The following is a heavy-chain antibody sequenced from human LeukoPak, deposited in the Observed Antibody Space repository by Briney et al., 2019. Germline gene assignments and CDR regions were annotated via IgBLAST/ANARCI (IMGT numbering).Heavy chain of an antibody. Sequence: PSETLSLTCTVSGGSISISTYYWGWIRQPPGKGWDWMGKIYYSGSTYYNPSLKSRVTISVDTSKNQFSLRLSSVTAADTAVYYCARLGTGYDSSGYSIGWFDPWGQGTLVTVSS. CDR2: IYYSGST. V-gene: IGHV4-39*01. D-gene: IGHD3-22*01. CDR3: ARLGTGYDSSGYSIGWFDP. CDR1: GGSISISTYY. J-gene: IGHJ5*02.